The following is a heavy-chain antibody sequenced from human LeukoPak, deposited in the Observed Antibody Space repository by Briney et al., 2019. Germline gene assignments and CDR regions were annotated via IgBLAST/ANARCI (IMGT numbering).Heavy chain of an antibody. V-gene: IGHV4-34*01. D-gene: IGHD3-22*01. Sequence: KPSETLSLTCAVYGGSFSGYYWSWIRQPPGKGLEWIGEINHSGSTNYNPSLKSRVTISVDTSKNQFSLKLSSVTAADTAVYYCARGRPHYYDSSGYYYGARYYMDVWGKGTTVTVSS. J-gene: IGHJ6*03. CDR3: ARGRPHYYDSSGYYYGARYYMDV. CDR1: GGSFSGYY. CDR2: INHSGST.